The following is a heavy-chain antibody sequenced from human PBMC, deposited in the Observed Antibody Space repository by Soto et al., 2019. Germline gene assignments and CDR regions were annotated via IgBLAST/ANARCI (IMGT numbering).Heavy chain of an antibody. J-gene: IGHJ4*02. CDR1: VFTFSTYA. D-gene: IGHD6-13*01. Sequence: PRGALRVSCAASVFTFSTYAMGWVRQAPGKGLELVSAISGSGGSTYYADSVKGRFTISRDNSKKTLYRQMNSLRAEDTAVYYCAKDLMAAAVYWGQGTMVTVSS. CDR2: ISGSGGST. CDR3: AKDLMAAAVY. V-gene: IGHV3-23*01.